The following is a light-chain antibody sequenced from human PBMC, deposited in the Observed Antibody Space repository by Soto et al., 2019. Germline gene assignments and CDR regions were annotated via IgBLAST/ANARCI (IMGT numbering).Light chain of an antibody. V-gene: IGLV1-47*01. CDR2: RNN. Sequence: QSALTQPPSASGTPGERVTMSYSGSSSNIGSNYVYWYQQLPGTALKLLIDRNNQRPSGVPDRFSGSKSGASASLAISGLRSEDEADYYCAAWDDSLSGPVYVFGTGTKVTVL. CDR3: AAWDDSLSGPVYV. CDR1: SSNIGSNY. J-gene: IGLJ1*01.